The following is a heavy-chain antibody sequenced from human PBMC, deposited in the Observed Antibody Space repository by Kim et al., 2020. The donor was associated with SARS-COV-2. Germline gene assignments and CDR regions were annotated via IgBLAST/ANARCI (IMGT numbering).Heavy chain of an antibody. Sequence: GGSLRLSCAASGFTLSSYEMNWVRQAPGKGLEWVSSITSSGNTIYYADSVKGRFTISRDNAKNSLYLQMNGLRAEDTAVYYCARTENWDSYYTFWRLGARVGSWFDPWGEGTLVTVSS. D-gene: IGHD3-3*01. V-gene: IGHV3-48*03. CDR1: GFTLSSYE. J-gene: IGHJ5*02. CDR2: ITSSGNTI. CDR3: ARTENWDSYYTFWRLGARVGSWFDP.